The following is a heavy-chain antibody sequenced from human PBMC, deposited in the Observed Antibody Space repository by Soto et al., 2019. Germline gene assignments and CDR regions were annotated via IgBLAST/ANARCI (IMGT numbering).Heavy chain of an antibody. V-gene: IGHV3-23*01. J-gene: IGHJ6*02. D-gene: IGHD3-10*01. CDR1: GFTFSSYA. CDR3: AKDLRSMVRGVIKDYYYYYGMDV. Sequence: PGGSLRLSCAASGFTFSSYAMSWVRQAPGKGLEWVSAISGSGGSTYYADSVKGRFTISRDSSKNTLYLQMNSLRAEDTAVYYCAKDLRSMVRGVIKDYYYYYGMDVWGQGTTVTVSS. CDR2: ISGSGGST.